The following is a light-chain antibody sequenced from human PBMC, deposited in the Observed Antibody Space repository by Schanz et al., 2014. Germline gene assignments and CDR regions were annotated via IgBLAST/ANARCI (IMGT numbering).Light chain of an antibody. CDR3: QQYGSSPPWT. J-gene: IGKJ1*01. CDR2: GVS. V-gene: IGKV3-20*01. CDR1: QSVVHT. Sequence: EIVMTQSPATLSLSPGERATLSCRASQSVVHTLAWYQQKPGQAPRLLMYGVSTRATGIPDRFSGSGSGTDFTLTISRLEPEDFAVYYCQQYGSSPPWTFGQGTKVEIK.